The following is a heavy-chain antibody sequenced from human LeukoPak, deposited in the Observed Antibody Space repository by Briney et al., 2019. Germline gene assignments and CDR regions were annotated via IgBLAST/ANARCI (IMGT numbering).Heavy chain of an antibody. CDR1: GYSISSGCY. J-gene: IGHJ4*02. V-gene: IGHV4-38-2*01. CDR2: IYHSGST. CDR3: ARHRRSAYWNPVTTAFDY. Sequence: PSETLSLTCAVSGYSISSGCYWGWIRQPPGKGLEWIGSIYHSGSTYYNPSLKSRVTISVDTSKNQFSLKLSSVTAADTAVYYCARHRRSAYWNPVTTAFDYWGQGTLVTVSS. D-gene: IGHD1-1*01.